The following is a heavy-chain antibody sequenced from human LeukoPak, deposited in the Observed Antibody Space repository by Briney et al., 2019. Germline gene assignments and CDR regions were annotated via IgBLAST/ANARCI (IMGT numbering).Heavy chain of an antibody. J-gene: IGHJ4*02. CDR2: IKQDGSEK. D-gene: IGHD2-2*01. Sequence: PGGSLRLSCAASGFTFSSYWMSWVRQAPGKGLEWVANIKQDGSEKYYVDSVKGRFTISRDNAKNSLYLQMNSLRAEDTAVYYCARDGGGGYQLLYYFDYWGQGTLVNVSS. CDR3: ARDGGGGYQLLYYFDY. CDR1: GFTFSSYW. V-gene: IGHV3-7*01.